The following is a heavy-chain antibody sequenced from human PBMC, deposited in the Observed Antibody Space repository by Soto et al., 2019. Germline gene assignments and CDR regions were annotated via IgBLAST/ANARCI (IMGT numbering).Heavy chain of an antibody. Sequence: QLQLVESGGGVVQPGRSLRLSCAASGFTFSSNGMHWVRQAPGKGLEWVAVISYDGSNKYYADSVKGRFTISRDNSKNTLYLQMNSLRAEDTAVYYCAKDNPPFLVGATIGCGYRGQGTLVTVSS. J-gene: IGHJ4*02. V-gene: IGHV3-30*18. D-gene: IGHD1-26*01. CDR2: ISYDGSNK. CDR3: AKDNPPFLVGATIGCGY. CDR1: GFTFSSNG.